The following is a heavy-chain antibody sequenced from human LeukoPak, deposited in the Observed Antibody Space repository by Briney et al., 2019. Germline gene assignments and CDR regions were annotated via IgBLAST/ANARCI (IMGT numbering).Heavy chain of an antibody. Sequence: GGSLRLSWAAGGFSSTGYAMSGGRPAPGEGVGWGLGIRGSGGSTYYADSVKVRSTISRDNSQNTLYLQMHSLRAEDKAVYFCAKDGRSPYPQDGGYLDYRGQGTPVSVPS. J-gene: IGHJ4*02. CDR2: IRGSGGST. V-gene: IGHV3-23*01. CDR3: AKDGRSPYPQDGGYLDY. D-gene: IGHD3-10*01. CDR1: GFSSTGYA.